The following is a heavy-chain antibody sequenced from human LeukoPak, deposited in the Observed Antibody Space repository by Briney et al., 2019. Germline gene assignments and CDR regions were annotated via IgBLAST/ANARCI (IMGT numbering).Heavy chain of an antibody. V-gene: IGHV3-9*01. CDR3: AKDIESVVGAPGY. J-gene: IGHJ4*02. D-gene: IGHD1-26*01. CDR2: ISWNSGSI. CDR1: GFTFDDYA. Sequence: GRSLRLSCAASGFTFDDYAMHWVRQAPGKGLEWVSGISWNSGSIGYADSVKGRFTISRDNAKNSLYLQMNSLRAEDTALYYCAKDIESVVGAPGYWGQGTLVTVSS.